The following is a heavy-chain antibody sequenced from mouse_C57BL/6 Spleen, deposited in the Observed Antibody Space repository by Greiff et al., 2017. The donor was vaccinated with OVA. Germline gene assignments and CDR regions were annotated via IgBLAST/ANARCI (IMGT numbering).Heavy chain of an antibody. J-gene: IGHJ4*01. CDR1: GYTFTSYW. CDR3: ARSSYYAMDY. Sequence: QVQLQQPGAELVRPGSSVKLSCKASGYTFTSYWMHWVKQRPIQGLEWIGNIDPSDSETHYNQKFQDKATLTVDKSSSTDYMQLSSLTSEDSAVYYCARSSYYAMDYWGQGTSVTVSS. CDR2: IDPSDSET. V-gene: IGHV1-52*01.